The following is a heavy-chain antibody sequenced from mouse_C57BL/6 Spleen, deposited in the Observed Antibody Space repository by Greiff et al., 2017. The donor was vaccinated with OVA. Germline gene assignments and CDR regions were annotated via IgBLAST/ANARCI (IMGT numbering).Heavy chain of an antibody. J-gene: IGHJ2*01. D-gene: IGHD2-4*01. CDR1: GFSFNTYA. Sequence: EVQVVESGGGLVQPKGSLKLSCAASGFSFNTYAMNWVRQAPGKGLEWVARIRSKSNNYATYYTDSVKDRFTISRDDSESMLYLQMNNLKTEDTAMYYCVRQGYDYGSYYFDYWGQGTTLTVSS. V-gene: IGHV10-1*01. CDR3: VRQGYDYGSYYFDY. CDR2: IRSKSNNYAT.